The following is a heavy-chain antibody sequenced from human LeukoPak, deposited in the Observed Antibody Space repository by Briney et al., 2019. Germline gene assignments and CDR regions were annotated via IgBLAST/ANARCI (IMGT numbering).Heavy chain of an antibody. Sequence: SETLSLTCTVSGGSISSSSYYWGWIRHPPGKGLVWIGGIYYSGSTYHNPSLKSRVAISVDTSINQFSLKLSSATAADKAVYYCARQFGDRTSSWYGRYFDYWGQGALVTVSS. CDR1: GGSISSSSYY. J-gene: IGHJ4*02. D-gene: IGHD6-13*01. CDR2: IYYSGST. CDR3: ARQFGDRTSSWYGRYFDY. V-gene: IGHV4-39*01.